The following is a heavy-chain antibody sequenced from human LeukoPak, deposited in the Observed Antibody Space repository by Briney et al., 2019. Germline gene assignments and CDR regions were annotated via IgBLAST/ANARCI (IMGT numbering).Heavy chain of an antibody. D-gene: IGHD3-22*01. CDR3: ATGGSDSSDYFFGFY. CDR1: GFTFSNYW. CDR2: INNGGSRT. J-gene: IGHJ4*02. Sequence: GGSLRLPCAASGFTFSNYWMRWVRQAPGKGLVWVSRINNGGSRTMYADSVKGRFTISRDNARNTLYLQMNSLRAEDTAIYYCATGGSDSSDYFFGFYWGQGTLVTVSS. V-gene: IGHV3-74*03.